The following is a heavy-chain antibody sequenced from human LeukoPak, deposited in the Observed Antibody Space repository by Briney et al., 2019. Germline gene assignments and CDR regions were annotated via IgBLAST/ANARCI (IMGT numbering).Heavy chain of an antibody. CDR2: ISSSSSYI. D-gene: IGHD1/OR15-1a*01. J-gene: IGHJ4*02. CDR1: GFTFSSYS. V-gene: IGHV3-21*01. CDR3: AREWGSAETIDY. Sequence: GGSLRLSCAASGFTFSSYSMNWVRQAPGKGLEWVSSISSSSSYIYYADSVKGRFTISRDNAKNSLYLQMNSLRAEDTAVYYCAREWGSAETIDYWGQGTLVTVSS.